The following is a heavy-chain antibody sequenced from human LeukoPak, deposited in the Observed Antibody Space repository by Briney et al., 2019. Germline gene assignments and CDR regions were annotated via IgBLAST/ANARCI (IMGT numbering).Heavy chain of an antibody. V-gene: IGHV3-30-3*01. J-gene: IGHJ4*02. CDR3: ARGPGTMIVVGYY. Sequence: PGRSLRLSCAASGFTFSSYAMHWVRQAPGKGLEWVAVISYDGSNKYYADSVKGRFTISRDNSKNTLYLQMNSLRAEDTAVYYCARGPGTMIVVGYYWGQGTLVTVSS. D-gene: IGHD3-22*01. CDR2: ISYDGSNK. CDR1: GFTFSSYA.